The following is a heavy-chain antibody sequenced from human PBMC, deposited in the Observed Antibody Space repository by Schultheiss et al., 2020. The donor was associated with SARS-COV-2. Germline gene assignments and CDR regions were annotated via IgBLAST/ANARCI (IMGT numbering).Heavy chain of an antibody. J-gene: IGHJ4*02. Sequence: SETLSLTCTVSGGSISSGGYYWSWIRQHPGKGLEWIGSIYHSGSTNYNPSLKSRVTISVDKSKNQFSLKLSSVTAADTAVYYCARDPGPYSGSYYYWGQGTLVTVSS. CDR2: IYHSGST. CDR1: GGSISSGGYY. V-gene: IGHV4-39*07. CDR3: ARDPGPYSGSYYY. D-gene: IGHD1-26*01.